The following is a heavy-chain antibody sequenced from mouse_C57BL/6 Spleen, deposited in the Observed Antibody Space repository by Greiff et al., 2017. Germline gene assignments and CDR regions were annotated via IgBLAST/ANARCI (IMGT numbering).Heavy chain of an antibody. Sequence: QVQLQQSGAELARPGASVKLSCKASGYTFTSYGISWVKQRTGQGLEWIGEIYPRRGNTYYNEKFKGKATLTADKSSSTAYMELRSLTSEDSAVYFCARSLDSSEGGFYAMDYWGQGTAVTVSS. D-gene: IGHD3-2*02. J-gene: IGHJ4*01. CDR2: IYPRRGNT. CDR1: GYTFTSYG. V-gene: IGHV1-81*01. CDR3: ARSLDSSEGGFYAMDY.